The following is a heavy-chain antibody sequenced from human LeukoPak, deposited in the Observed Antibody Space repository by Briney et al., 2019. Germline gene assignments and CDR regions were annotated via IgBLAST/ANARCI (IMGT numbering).Heavy chain of an antibody. CDR1: GGSISSSSYY. V-gene: IGHV4-39*01. D-gene: IGHD6-19*01. CDR3: ARTAGIAVAGSRQYFDY. J-gene: IGHJ4*02. Sequence: PETLSLTCSVSGGSISSSSYYWGWIRQPPGKGLEWIGSFYYSGNTYYNPSLKSRVTISVDTSKNEFSLKLRSVTAADTAVYYCARTAGIAVAGSRQYFDYWGQGMLVTVSS. CDR2: FYYSGNT.